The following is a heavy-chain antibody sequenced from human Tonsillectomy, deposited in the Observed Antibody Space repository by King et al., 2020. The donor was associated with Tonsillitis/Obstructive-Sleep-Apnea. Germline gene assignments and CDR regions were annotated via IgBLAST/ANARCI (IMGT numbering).Heavy chain of an antibody. J-gene: IGHJ4*02. D-gene: IGHD6-13*01. CDR3: ARWAAAGTSFDY. CDR1: GGSISRSSYY. V-gene: IGHV4-39*01. CDR2: IYYSGST. Sequence: QLQESGPGLVKPSETRSLTCTVSGGSISRSSYYWGWIRQPPGKGLEWIGSIYYSGSTYYNPSLKSRVTIFVDTSKNQFSLKLSSVTAADTAVYYCARWAAAGTSFDYWGQGILVTVSS.